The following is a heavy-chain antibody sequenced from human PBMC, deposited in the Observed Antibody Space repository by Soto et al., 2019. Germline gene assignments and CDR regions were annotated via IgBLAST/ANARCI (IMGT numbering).Heavy chain of an antibody. CDR3: ARGRRVRGVIYYYVMDV. CDR2: IYYSGST. CDR1: GGSISSDGNY. V-gene: IGHV4-31*03. D-gene: IGHD3-10*01. J-gene: IGHJ6*02. Sequence: QVQLQESGPGLVKSSQTLSLTCTVSGGSISSDGNYWSWIRQHPGKGLEWIGYIYYSGSTYFNPSPKSRVTISGDTSKNQFSLKRNSVTAADTAVYYCARGRRVRGVIYYYVMDVWGQGTTVTVSS.